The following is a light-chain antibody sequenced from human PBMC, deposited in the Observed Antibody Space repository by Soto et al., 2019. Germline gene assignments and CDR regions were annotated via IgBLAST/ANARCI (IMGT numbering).Light chain of an antibody. J-gene: IGLJ1*01. Sequence: QSVLTQPPSASWTPGQRVTISCSGSSSKVGTNTVHWYQHLPGTAPKLLVYGNNQRPSGVPDRFSGSSSGTSASLAISGLRSEDESDYYCATWDDSLNGYVFGTGTKVTVL. V-gene: IGLV1-44*01. CDR1: SSKVGTNT. CDR2: GNN. CDR3: ATWDDSLNGYV.